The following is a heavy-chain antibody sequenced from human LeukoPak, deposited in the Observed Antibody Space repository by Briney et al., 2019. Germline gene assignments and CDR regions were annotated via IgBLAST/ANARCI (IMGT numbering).Heavy chain of an antibody. CDR2: ISYDGGNK. V-gene: IGHV3-30*04. CDR3: ARDQGGGRYYYGMDV. D-gene: IGHD3-16*01. Sequence: GGSLRLSCAASGFIFSNYAMHWVRQAPGKGLEWVAVISYDGGNKNYADSVKGRFTISRDSSKNTLYLQMNSLRTEDTAVYYCARDQGGGRYYYGMDVWGQGTTVTVSS. J-gene: IGHJ6*02. CDR1: GFIFSNYA.